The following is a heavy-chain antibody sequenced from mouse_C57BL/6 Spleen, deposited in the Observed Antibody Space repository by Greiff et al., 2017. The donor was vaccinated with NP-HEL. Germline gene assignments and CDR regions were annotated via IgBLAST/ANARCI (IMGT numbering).Heavy chain of an antibody. CDR3: TRGASRYYGSSPYAMDY. D-gene: IGHD1-1*01. V-gene: IGHV1-15*01. CDR1: GYTFTDYE. Sequence: QVQLQQSGAELVRPGASVTLSCKASGYTFTDYEMHWVKQTPVHGLEWIGAIDPETGGTAYNQKFKGKAILTADKSSSTAYMELRSLTSEDSAVYYCTRGASRYYGSSPYAMDYWGQGTSVTVSS. CDR2: IDPETGGT. J-gene: IGHJ4*01.